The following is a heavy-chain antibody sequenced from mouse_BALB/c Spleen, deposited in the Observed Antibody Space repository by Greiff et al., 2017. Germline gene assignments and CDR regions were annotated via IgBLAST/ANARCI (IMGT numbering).Heavy chain of an antibody. CDR1: GYSITSDYA. CDR3: ARDDYDVYWYFDV. V-gene: IGHV3-2*02. Sequence: VQLKESGPGLVKPSQSLSLTCTVTGYSITSDYAWNWIRQFPGNKLEWMGYISYSGSTSYNPSLKSRISITRDTSKNQFFLQLKSVTTEDTATYYCARDDYDVYWYFDVWGAGTTVTVSS. J-gene: IGHJ1*01. CDR2: ISYSGST. D-gene: IGHD2-4*01.